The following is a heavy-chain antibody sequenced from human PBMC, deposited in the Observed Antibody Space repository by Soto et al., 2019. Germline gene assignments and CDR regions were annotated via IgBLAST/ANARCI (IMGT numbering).Heavy chain of an antibody. Sequence: ASVKVSCKASGYTFTSHAISWVRQAPGRGLEWMGWISAYNGNTNYAQNLRGRVTMTTDASTRTAYMDLSGLRSEDTAVYYCAANPPLWEDYFHRPMDGWGQGTTVTVSS. CDR2: ISAYNGNT. V-gene: IGHV1-18*01. D-gene: IGHD1-26*01. J-gene: IGHJ6*02. CDR1: GYTFTSHA. CDR3: AANPPLWEDYFHRPMDG.